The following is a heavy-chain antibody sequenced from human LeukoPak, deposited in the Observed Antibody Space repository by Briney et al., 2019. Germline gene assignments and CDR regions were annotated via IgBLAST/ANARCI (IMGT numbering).Heavy chain of an antibody. CDR2: IYDSGTT. Sequence: SQTLSLTCTVSGDSTSSSTYYWDWIRQAPGKGLEWIGNIYDSGTTHYNPTLKSRVTISGDTSKNQFSLKLNSVTAADTAIYYCATHRRSGSGGSENAFEIWGQGTMVTVSS. V-gene: IGHV4-39*01. D-gene: IGHD5-12*01. J-gene: IGHJ3*02. CDR3: ATHRRSGSGGSENAFEI. CDR1: GDSTSSSTYY.